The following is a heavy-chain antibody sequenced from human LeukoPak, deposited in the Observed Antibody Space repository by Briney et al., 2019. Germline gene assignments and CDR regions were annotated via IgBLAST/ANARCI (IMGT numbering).Heavy chain of an antibody. D-gene: IGHD3-3*01. CDR3: ARDRRITIFGVVIMPFDY. Sequence: GGSLRPSCAASGFTFSSYSMNWVRQAPGKGLEWVSYISSSSSTIYYADSVKGRFTISRDNAKNSLYLQMSSLRAEDTAVYYCARDRRITIFGVVIMPFDYWGQGTLVTVSS. CDR2: ISSSSSTI. V-gene: IGHV3-48*01. J-gene: IGHJ4*02. CDR1: GFTFSSYS.